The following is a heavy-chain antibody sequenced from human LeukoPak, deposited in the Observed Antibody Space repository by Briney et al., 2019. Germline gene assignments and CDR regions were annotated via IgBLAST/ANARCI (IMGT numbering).Heavy chain of an antibody. Sequence: SETLSLTCTVSGDSMTGYYWSWIRQSPGKGLDWIGYIFYSGCTKYNRSLKSRVSVSVDTSKKQFSLRLRSVTAADTAVYYCARHASAGTYRNFFDVWGPGALVTVSS. CDR2: IFYSGCT. D-gene: IGHD3-16*02. CDR1: GDSMTGYY. CDR3: ARHASAGTYRNFFDV. V-gene: IGHV4-59*08. J-gene: IGHJ5*02.